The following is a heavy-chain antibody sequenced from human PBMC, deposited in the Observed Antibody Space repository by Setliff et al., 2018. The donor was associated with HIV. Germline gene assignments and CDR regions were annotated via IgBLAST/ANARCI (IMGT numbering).Heavy chain of an antibody. D-gene: IGHD1-26*01. J-gene: IGHJ3*02. CDR1: GFTFSSYE. CDR3: AREGRGARAEDAFDI. Sequence: GGSLRLSCAASGFTFSSYEMNWVRQAPGKGLEWVSYISSSGNIIYYADSVKGRFTISRDNAKNSLYLQMNSLRAEDTAVYYCAREGRGARAEDAFDIWGQGTMVTVSS. CDR2: ISSSGNII. V-gene: IGHV3-48*03.